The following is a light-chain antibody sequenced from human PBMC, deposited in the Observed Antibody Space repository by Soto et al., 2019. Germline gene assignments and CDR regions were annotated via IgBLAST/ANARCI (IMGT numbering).Light chain of an antibody. CDR3: ATWDSGLSAGAV. V-gene: IGLV1-51*01. Sequence: QSVLTQPPSVSAAPGQKVTIACSGPSSNMGNHHVSWYQQVPGTAPRLLIYDNNQRPSGIPDRFSGSKSGTSATLGISGLQTGDEADYYCATWDSGLSAGAVFGGGTKLTVL. CDR2: DNN. J-gene: IGLJ2*01. CDR1: SSNMGNHH.